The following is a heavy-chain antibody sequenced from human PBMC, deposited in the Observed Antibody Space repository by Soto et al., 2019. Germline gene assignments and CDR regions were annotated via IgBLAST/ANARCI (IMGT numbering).Heavy chain of an antibody. J-gene: IGHJ6*02. V-gene: IGHV6-1*01. CDR3: ARGHYYYYGLDV. CDR2: AFYTSKWYN. Sequence: PSQTLSLTCAISGDSVSRKTAAWNWIRQSPSSGLEWLGRAFYTSKWYNDYAVFVKSRITINSDTSKNQFSLQLNSVTPEDTAVYYCARGHYYYYGLDVWGPGTTVTVSS. CDR1: GDSVSRKTAA.